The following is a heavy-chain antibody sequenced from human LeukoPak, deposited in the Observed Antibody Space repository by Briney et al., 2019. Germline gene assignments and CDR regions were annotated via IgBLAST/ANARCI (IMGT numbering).Heavy chain of an antibody. CDR2: ISGSGDNK. D-gene: IGHD4-23*01. CDR1: GFTFSTYA. V-gene: IGHV3-23*01. J-gene: IGHJ3*02. CDR3: VRLGGYTVPTGDGFDI. Sequence: GGSLRLSCAVSGFTFSTYAMSWVRQAPGKGLEWVSIISGSGDNKYYADSVKGRFTISRDTSKITIYLQMTSLRPEDTAVYYCVRLGGYTVPTGDGFDIWGQGTMVTVSS.